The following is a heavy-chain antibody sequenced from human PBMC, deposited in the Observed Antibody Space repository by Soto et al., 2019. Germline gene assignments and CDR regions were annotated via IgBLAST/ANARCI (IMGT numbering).Heavy chain of an antibody. CDR3: ARNRGPSSGYYPYWFDP. Sequence: QVQLVQSGAEVKKPGSSVKVSCKASGGTFSSYAITWVRQAPGQGLEWMGGIIPIFGTANYAQKFQGRVTITADESSSKALKELSSLRCDDTAVYYCARNRGPSSGYYPYWFDPWGQGTLVTVSS. J-gene: IGHJ5*02. CDR1: GGTFSSYA. D-gene: IGHD3-22*01. V-gene: IGHV1-69*12. CDR2: IIPIFGTA.